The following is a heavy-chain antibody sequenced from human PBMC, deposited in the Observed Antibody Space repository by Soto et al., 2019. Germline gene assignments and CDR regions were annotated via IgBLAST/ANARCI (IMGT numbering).Heavy chain of an antibody. J-gene: IGHJ4*02. V-gene: IGHV4-39*01. Sequence: SETLSLTCTVSGGSISSNAYYWGWIRQPPGKGLEWIGSVYYSGSANYNPSLKSRLTMSVDTSKNQFSLNLISVTAADTAVYFCARRPKRGSYSWCFDFWGPGTLVTVSS. CDR2: VYYSGSA. CDR1: GGSISSNAYY. CDR3: ARRPKRGSYSWCFDF. D-gene: IGHD1-26*01.